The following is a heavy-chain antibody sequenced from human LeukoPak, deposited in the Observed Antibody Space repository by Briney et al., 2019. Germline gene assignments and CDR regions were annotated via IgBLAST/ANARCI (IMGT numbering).Heavy chain of an antibody. V-gene: IGHV4-34*01. CDR1: GGSFSGYY. Sequence: PSETLSLTCAVYGGSFSGYYWSWIRQPPGKGLEWIGEINHSGSTNYNPSLKSRVTISVDTSKEQFSLKLSSVTAADTAFYYCARYIVSYPHDAFDIWGQGTMVTVSS. CDR3: ARYIVSYPHDAFDI. CDR2: INHSGST. D-gene: IGHD1-26*01. J-gene: IGHJ3*02.